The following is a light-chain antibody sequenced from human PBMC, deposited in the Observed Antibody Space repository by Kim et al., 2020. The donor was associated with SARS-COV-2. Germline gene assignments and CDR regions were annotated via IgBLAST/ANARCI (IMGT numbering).Light chain of an antibody. Sequence: PGQKETVSYPGSSCTVVNNYDSGYAELPGTAPKLLIYDNNKRPSGIPDRFSGSKSGTSATLGITGLQTGGEADYYCGTWDSSLSVVFGGGTQLTVL. CDR3: GTWDSSLSVV. V-gene: IGLV1-51*01. CDR2: DNN. J-gene: IGLJ2*01. CDR1: SCTVVNNY.